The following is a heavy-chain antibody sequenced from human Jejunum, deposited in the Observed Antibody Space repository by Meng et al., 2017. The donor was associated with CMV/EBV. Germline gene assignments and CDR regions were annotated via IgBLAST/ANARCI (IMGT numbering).Heavy chain of an antibody. J-gene: IGHJ4*02. CDR3: ARQDATSWDFDF. CDR1: GYSFTGYY. CDR2: INPNSRDT. V-gene: IGHV1-2*04. Sequence: CKTAGYSFTGYYIHWVRQGPGQGLEWMGWINPNSRDTNYAQKFQGWVAMTGDTSINTVYMEMTRLTSGDTAVYYCARQDATSWDFDFWGQGTLVTVSS. D-gene: IGHD1-26*01.